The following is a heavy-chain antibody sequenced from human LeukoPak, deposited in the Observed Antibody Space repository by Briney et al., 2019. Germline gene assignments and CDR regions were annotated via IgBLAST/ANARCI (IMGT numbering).Heavy chain of an antibody. V-gene: IGHV4-59*08. CDR2: ISHTGNT. J-gene: IGHJ4*02. Sequence: SETLSLTCTVSGGSINGFHWGWVRQPPGKGLEYLGFISHTGNTNYSPSLKSRVTISIDTSKNHFSLEPRSVTAADTAVYFCARVGDCGDDCYSHDYWGQGTLVSVSS. CDR1: GGSINGFH. D-gene: IGHD2-21*02. CDR3: ARVGDCGDDCYSHDY.